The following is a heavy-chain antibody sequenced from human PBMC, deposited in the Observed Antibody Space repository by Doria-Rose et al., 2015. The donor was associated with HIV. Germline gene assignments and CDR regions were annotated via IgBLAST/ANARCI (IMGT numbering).Heavy chain of an antibody. CDR3: ARGLRGDYGDY. J-gene: IGHJ4*02. Sequence: QVQLVQSGAEVKNPGASVKVSCKASGYTFTDYYIHWVRQAPGQGLEWMGWINPRSGGTDLAQKFQGWVNLTRDTSIRVTYMELSRLKYDDTAVYYCARGLRGDYGDYWGQGTLVTVSS. CDR2: INPRSGGT. D-gene: IGHD3-10*01. CDR1: GYTFTDYY. V-gene: IGHV1-2*04.